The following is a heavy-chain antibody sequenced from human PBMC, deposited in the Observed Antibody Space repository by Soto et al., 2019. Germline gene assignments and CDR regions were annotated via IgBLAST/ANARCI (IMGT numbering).Heavy chain of an antibody. CDR2: IYGGGST. CDR1: GFTVSSNY. CDR3: ARGPFVPWFDP. Sequence: GGSLRLSCAASGFTVSSNYMSWVRQAPGKGLEWVSVIYGGGSTYYADSVKGRFTISRDNSKNTLYLQMNSLRAEDTAVYYCARGPFVPWFDPWGQGTLVTGSS. D-gene: IGHD3-10*02. J-gene: IGHJ5*02. V-gene: IGHV3-66*01.